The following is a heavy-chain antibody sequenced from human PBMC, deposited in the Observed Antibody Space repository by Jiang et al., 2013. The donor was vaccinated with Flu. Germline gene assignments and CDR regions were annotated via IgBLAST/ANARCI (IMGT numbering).Heavy chain of an antibody. CDR3: ARDRWNSGSYYLHYYYGMDV. CDR2: ISYDGSNK. D-gene: IGHD1-26*01. J-gene: IGHJ6*02. Sequence: WVAVISYDGSNKYYADSVKGRFTISRDNSKNTLYLQMNSLRAEDTAVYYCARDRWNSGSYYLHYYYGMDVWGQGTTVTVSS. V-gene: IGHV3-33*05.